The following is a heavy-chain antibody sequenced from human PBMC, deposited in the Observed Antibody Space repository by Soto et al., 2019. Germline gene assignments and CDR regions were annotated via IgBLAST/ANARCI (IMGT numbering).Heavy chain of an antibody. CDR1: GYTLTELS. V-gene: IGHV1-24*01. CDR3: ATTPKERWLQRDAFDI. CDR2: FDPEDGET. J-gene: IGHJ3*02. D-gene: IGHD5-12*01. Sequence: ASVKVSCKVSGYTLTELSMHWVRQAPGKGLEWMGGFDPEDGETIYAQKFQGRVTMTEDTSTDTAYMELSSLRSEDTAVYYCATTPKERWLQRDAFDIWGQGTMVTVSS.